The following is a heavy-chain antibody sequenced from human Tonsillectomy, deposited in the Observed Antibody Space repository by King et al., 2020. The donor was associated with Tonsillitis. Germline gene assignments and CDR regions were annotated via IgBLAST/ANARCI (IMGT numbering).Heavy chain of an antibody. CDR1: GGSISSYY. D-gene: IGHD7-27*01. Sequence: QLQESGPGLVKPSETLSLTCTVSGGSISSYYWSWIRQPPGKGLACIGYIYYSGSTSYNPSLRSRVTLSVGTSKNQFSLKLSSVTAADTALYYCARGRGTGATYYFDYWGQGTLVTVSS. J-gene: IGHJ4*02. CDR2: IYYSGST. CDR3: ARGRGTGATYYFDY. V-gene: IGHV4-59*01.